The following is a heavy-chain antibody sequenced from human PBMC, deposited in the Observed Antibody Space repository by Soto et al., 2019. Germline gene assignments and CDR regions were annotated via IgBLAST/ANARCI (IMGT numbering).Heavy chain of an antibody. D-gene: IGHD6-19*01. V-gene: IGHV4-59*08. CDR3: ARAYSSGFSDY. Sequence: SETLSLTCTVSGGSISSYYWSWIRQPPGKGLEWIGYIYYSGSTNYNPSLKSRVTISVDTSKNQFSLKLSSVTAADTAVYYCARAYSSGFSDYWGQGTLVTVSS. CDR1: GGSISSYY. J-gene: IGHJ4*02. CDR2: IYYSGST.